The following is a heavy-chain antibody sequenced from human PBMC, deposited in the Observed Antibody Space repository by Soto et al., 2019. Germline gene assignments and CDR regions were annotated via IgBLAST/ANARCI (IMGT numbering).Heavy chain of an antibody. Sequence: PGGSLRLSCAASGFTFSDHYMDWVRQAPGKGLEWVGRTRNKANSFTTEYAASVKGRFTIFRDDSKNSLYLQMSSLKTEDTAVYYCARELMTTITYFDYWGQGTLVT. J-gene: IGHJ4*02. CDR2: TRNKANSFTT. D-gene: IGHD4-4*01. V-gene: IGHV3-72*01. CDR3: ARELMTTITYFDY. CDR1: GFTFSDHY.